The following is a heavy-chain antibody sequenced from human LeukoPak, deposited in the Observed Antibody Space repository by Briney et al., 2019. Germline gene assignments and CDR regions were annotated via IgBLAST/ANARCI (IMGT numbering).Heavy chain of an antibody. V-gene: IGHV4-4*02. J-gene: IGHJ4*02. Sequence: SETLSLTCAVSGGSISSTKWWSWVRQSPGKGLEWIGEIHYSGSTNYNPSLKSRVTISVDKSMNQFSLRLTSVTAADTAVYYCARVMEDAVAQWLVFDYWGQGTLVTVSS. CDR1: GGSISSTKW. D-gene: IGHD6-19*01. CDR2: IHYSGST. CDR3: ARVMEDAVAQWLVFDY.